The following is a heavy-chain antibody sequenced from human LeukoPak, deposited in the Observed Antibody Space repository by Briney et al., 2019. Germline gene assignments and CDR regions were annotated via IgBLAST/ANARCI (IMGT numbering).Heavy chain of an antibody. V-gene: IGHV1-3*01. J-gene: IGHJ6*02. CDR2: INAGNGNT. CDR3: ARDRGRQLGYCSSTSCLDYGMDV. CDR1: GYTFTSYA. Sequence: ASVKVSCKASGYTFTSYAMHWVRQAPGQRLEWMGWINAGNGNTKYSQKFQGRVTITRDTSASTAYMELSSLRSEDTAVYYCARDRGRQLGYCSSTSCLDYGMDVWGQGTTVTVSS. D-gene: IGHD2-2*01.